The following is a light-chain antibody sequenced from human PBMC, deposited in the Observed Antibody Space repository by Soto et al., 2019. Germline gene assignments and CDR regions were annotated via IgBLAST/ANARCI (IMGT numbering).Light chain of an antibody. CDR3: QHYNSYPPMYT. Sequence: DIQMTQSPSTLSASVGDRVTITCRASQTIGSLLAWYQQKAGRAPKLLIYKASTLESGVPPRFSGSRSGTEFTLTISSLQPDDFATYYCQHYNSYPPMYTFGQGTKLEI. V-gene: IGKV1-5*03. J-gene: IGKJ2*01. CDR2: KAS. CDR1: QTIGSL.